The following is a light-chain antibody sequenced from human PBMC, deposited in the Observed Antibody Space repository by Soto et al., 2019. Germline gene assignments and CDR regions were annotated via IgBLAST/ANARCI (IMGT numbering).Light chain of an antibody. CDR2: GAS. J-gene: IGKJ3*01. CDR1: EDIRTS. V-gene: IGKV1-33*01. CDR3: QHYNNLPPFT. Sequence: DIQMTQSPSSLSASVGARVSITCQAREDIRTSLSWFQHKPGRAPKLLIYGASYLETGVPSRFRGSGSGTDFTLTISSLQPEDIATYYCQHYNNLPPFTFGPGTIVDIK.